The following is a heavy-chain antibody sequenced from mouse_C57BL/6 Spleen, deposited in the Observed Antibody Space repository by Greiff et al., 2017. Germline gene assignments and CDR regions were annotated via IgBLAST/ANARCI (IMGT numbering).Heavy chain of an antibody. J-gene: IGHJ3*01. V-gene: IGHV1-26*01. CDR3: ASHYYGSSSWFAY. D-gene: IGHD1-1*01. Sequence: VQLQQSGPELVKPGASVKISCKASGYTFTDYYMNWVKQSHGKSLEWIGDINPNNGGTSYNQKFKGKATLTVDKSSSTAYMELRSLTSEDSAVYYCASHYYGSSSWFAYWGKGTLVTVSA. CDR1: GYTFTDYY. CDR2: INPNNGGT.